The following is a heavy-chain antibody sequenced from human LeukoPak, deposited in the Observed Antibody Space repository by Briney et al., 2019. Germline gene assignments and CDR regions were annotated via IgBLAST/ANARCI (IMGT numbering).Heavy chain of an antibody. V-gene: IGHV4-31*03. CDR3: ARISAGRYGMDV. J-gene: IGHJ6*02. CDR2: VYYTGST. CDR1: GGSVTSGGYY. D-gene: IGHD6-6*01. Sequence: SQTLSFTCTVSGGSVTSGGYYWSWIRQHPGKGLEWIGYVYYTGSTYYNPSLKSRVTISPDTSKNHFSLKVSSVTAADTAVYYCARISAGRYGMDVWGQGTTVTVSS.